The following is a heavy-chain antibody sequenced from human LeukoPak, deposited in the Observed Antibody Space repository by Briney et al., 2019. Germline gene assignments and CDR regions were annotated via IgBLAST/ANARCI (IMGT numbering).Heavy chain of an antibody. CDR2: IDSSSSYI. CDR3: AKKTIVGATVDAFDI. Sequence: GGSLRLSCAASGFTFSSYSINWVRQAPGKGLEWVSSIDSSSSYIYYADSVKGRFTISRDNSKNTLYLQMNSLRAEDTAVYYCAKKTIVGATVDAFDIWGQGTMVTVSS. J-gene: IGHJ3*02. CDR1: GFTFSSYS. D-gene: IGHD1-26*01. V-gene: IGHV3-21*01.